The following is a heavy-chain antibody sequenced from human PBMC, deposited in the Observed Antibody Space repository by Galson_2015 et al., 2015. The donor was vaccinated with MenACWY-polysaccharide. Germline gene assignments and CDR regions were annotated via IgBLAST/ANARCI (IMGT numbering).Heavy chain of an antibody. CDR2: IFHSGTT. J-gene: IGHJ4*02. Sequence: ETLSLTCAVSDYSIRSGYFWGWIRQPPGKGLEWIASIFHSGTTYYNPSLKSRVTISVDTSKNRFSLKLSSVTAADTAVYYCARVEKYSGSFYILYWGQGTLVTVSS. CDR1: DYSIRSGYF. D-gene: IGHD1-26*01. V-gene: IGHV4-38-2*01. CDR3: ARVEKYSGSFYILY.